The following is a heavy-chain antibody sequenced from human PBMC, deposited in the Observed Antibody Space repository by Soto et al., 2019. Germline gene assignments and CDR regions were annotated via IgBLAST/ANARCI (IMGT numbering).Heavy chain of an antibody. J-gene: IGHJ4*02. V-gene: IGHV4-59*08. CDR2: MYYSGST. CDR3: ARLGYYGSGSFLADY. CDR1: GDSISSYY. D-gene: IGHD3-10*01. Sequence: QVQLQESGPGLVKPSETLSLTSTVSGDSISSYYWSWIRQPPGKGLELIGCMYYSGSTNYNPSLKSRVTISVDTSKNQFSLKLSSVTAADTAVYYCARLGYYGSGSFLADYWGQGTLVTVSS.